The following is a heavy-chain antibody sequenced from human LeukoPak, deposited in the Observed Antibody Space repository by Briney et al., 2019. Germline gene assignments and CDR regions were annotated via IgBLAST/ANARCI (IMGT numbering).Heavy chain of an antibody. CDR2: IIPILGIA. V-gene: IGHV1-69*04. Sequence: SAMVSCTPSGGTFSSYAISWVRQAAGQGLEWMGRIIPILGIANYAQKFEGRVTIPADKSTSTAYMELSSLRSEDTAVYYCASSRRDGYNFFGYSSPSYYYGMDVWGQGTTVTVSS. J-gene: IGHJ6*02. CDR1: GGTFSSYA. D-gene: IGHD5-24*01. CDR3: ASSRRDGYNFFGYSSPSYYYGMDV.